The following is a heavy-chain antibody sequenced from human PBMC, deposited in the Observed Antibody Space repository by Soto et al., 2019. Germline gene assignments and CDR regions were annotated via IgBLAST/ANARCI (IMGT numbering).Heavy chain of an antibody. CDR1: GFTFSSYA. Sequence: EVQLLESGGGLVQPGGSLRLSCAASGFTFSSYAMSWVRQAPGKGLEWVSAISGSGGSTYYADSVKGRFTISRDNSKNTLYLQMNSLRAEGTAVYYCAKDSERIPLSRFLEWLFKTYFDYWGQGTLVTVSS. CDR2: ISGSGGST. V-gene: IGHV3-23*01. CDR3: AKDSERIPLSRFLEWLFKTYFDY. J-gene: IGHJ4*02. D-gene: IGHD3-3*01.